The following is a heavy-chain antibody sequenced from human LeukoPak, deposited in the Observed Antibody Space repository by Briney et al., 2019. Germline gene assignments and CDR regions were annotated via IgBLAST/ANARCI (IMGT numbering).Heavy chain of an antibody. V-gene: IGHV4-4*07. CDR2: IYTSGST. CDR3: ARDEAKGIAAAGTKFDY. D-gene: IGHD6-13*01. Sequence: SETLSLTCTVSGGSISSYHWSWIRQPAGKGLEWIGRIYTSGSTNYNPSLKSRVTMSVDTSKNQFSLKLSSVTAADTAVYYCARDEAKGIAAAGTKFDYWGQGTLVTVSS. J-gene: IGHJ4*02. CDR1: GGSISSYH.